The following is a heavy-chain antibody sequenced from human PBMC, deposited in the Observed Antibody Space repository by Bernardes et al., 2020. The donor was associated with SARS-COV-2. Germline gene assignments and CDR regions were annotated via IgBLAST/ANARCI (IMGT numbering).Heavy chain of an antibody. J-gene: IGHJ4*02. Sequence: GGSLRLSCAASGFTFRSCAMSWVRQAPGKGLEWVSTIGDRGGSTYYVDSVKGRFTISRDNAKNSLYLQMNSLRAEDTAVYYCARDRDYYDSSGFDYWGQGTLVTVSS. CDR3: ARDRDYYDSSGFDY. CDR2: IGDRGGST. D-gene: IGHD3-22*01. CDR1: GFTFRSCA. V-gene: IGHV3-23*01.